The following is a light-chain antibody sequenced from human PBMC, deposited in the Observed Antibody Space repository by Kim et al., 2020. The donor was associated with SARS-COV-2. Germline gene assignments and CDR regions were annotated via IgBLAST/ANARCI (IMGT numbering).Light chain of an antibody. V-gene: IGKV3-11*01. CDR2: DAS. CDR3: QHLST. CDR1: QSVSSY. J-gene: IGKJ1*01. Sequence: APLSLSPGKPATPTCRASQSVSSYLAWYQQTPGPAPKLLIYDASNRATGIPARFSGSGSGTDFTLTISSLEPEDFAVYYCQHLSTFGQGTKVDIK.